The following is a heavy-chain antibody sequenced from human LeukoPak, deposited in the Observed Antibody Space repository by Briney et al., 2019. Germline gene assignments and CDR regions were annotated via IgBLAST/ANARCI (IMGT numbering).Heavy chain of an antibody. CDR2: ISGSGDRT. J-gene: IGHJ4*02. D-gene: IGHD2-2*01. CDR1: GFTFSSSG. CDR3: SKWKAIVLVPAARSPIDY. Sequence: PGGSLRLSCAASGFTFSSSGMSWVRQALGKGLEWVSSISGSGDRTHYADSVKGRFTISRDNSKHTLYLQMNSLRAEDTAVYYCSKWKAIVLVPAARSPIDYWGQGTLVTVSS. V-gene: IGHV3-23*01.